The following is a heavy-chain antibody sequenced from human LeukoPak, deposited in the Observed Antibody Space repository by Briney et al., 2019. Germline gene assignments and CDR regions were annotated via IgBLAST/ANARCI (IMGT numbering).Heavy chain of an antibody. Sequence: SETLSLTRTVSGGSISSGGYYWSWIRQHPGKGLEWIGYIYYSGSTYYNPSLKSRVTISVDTSKNQFSLKLSSVTAADTAVYYCARARYSYGYSDYWGQGTLVTVSS. V-gene: IGHV4-31*03. D-gene: IGHD5-18*01. J-gene: IGHJ4*02. CDR2: IYYSGST. CDR3: ARARYSYGYSDY. CDR1: GGSISSGGYY.